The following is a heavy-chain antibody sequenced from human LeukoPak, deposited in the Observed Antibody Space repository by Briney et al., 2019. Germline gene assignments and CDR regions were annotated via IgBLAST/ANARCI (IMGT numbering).Heavy chain of an antibody. CDR3: SNSQRSSWNYYLDL. D-gene: IGHD6-13*01. CDR2: ISGSGGGT. V-gene: IGHV3-23*01. CDR1: GFTFSRSA. J-gene: IGHJ4*02. Sequence: GGSLRLSCAASGFTFSRSAMSWVPPTPGEGLGCVSRISGSGGGTYYADSEKGGFTISRDKFKNTLYMQMNRLRAEDTGVYFCSNSQRSSWNYYLDLWGQGTLVSVSS.